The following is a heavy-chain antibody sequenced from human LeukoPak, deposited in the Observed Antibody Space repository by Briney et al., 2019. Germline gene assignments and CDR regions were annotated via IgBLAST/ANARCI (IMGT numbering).Heavy chain of an antibody. V-gene: IGHV3-30*04. CDR1: GFTFSSYA. D-gene: IGHD3-22*01. CDR2: ISYDGSNK. Sequence: GRSLRLSCAASGFTFSSYAMHWVRQAPGKRLEWVAVISYDGSNKYYADSVKGRFTISRDNSKNTLYLQMNSLRAEDTAVYYCARVVNPYYYYGMDVWGQGTTVTVSS. CDR3: ARVVNPYYYYGMDV. J-gene: IGHJ6*02.